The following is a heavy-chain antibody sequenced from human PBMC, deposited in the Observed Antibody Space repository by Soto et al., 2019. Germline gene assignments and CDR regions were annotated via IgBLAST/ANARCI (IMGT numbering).Heavy chain of an antibody. CDR1: GFTCSSYW. J-gene: IGHJ6*02. D-gene: IGHD3-10*01. V-gene: IGHV3-74*01. Sequence: PGGSLRLSCAASGFTCSSYWRHWVRQDPGKGLVWVSRINSDGSSTSYADSVKGRFTISRDNAKNTLYLQMNSLRAEDTAVYYCARVGFGELTLVSPADYYYYGMDVWGQGTTVTVSS. CDR2: INSDGSST. CDR3: ARVGFGELTLVSPADYYYYGMDV.